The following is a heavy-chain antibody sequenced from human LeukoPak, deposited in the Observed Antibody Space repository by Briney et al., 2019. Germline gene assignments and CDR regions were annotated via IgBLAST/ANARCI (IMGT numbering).Heavy chain of an antibody. J-gene: IGHJ3*02. V-gene: IGHV1-2*02. CDR3: ARARSSYGYGDAFDI. D-gene: IGHD5-18*01. CDR2: INPNSGGT. Sequence: ASVKVSCKASGYTFTGYYMHWVRQAPGQGLEWMGWINPNSGGTNYAQKFQGRVTMTRDTSTSTVYMELSSLRSEDTAVYYCARARSSYGYGDAFDIWGQGTMVTVSS. CDR1: GYTFTGYY.